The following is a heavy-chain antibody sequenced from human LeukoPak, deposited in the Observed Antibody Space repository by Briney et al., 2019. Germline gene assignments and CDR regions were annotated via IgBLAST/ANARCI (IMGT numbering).Heavy chain of an antibody. D-gene: IGHD3-22*01. J-gene: IGHJ4*02. CDR2: IYYSGST. Sequence: PSETLSLTCTVSGGSISSSSYYWGWIRQPPGKGLEWIGSIYYSGSTYYNPSLKSRVTISVDTSKNQFSLKLSSVTAADTAVYYCPRHAGSGIVVVSGLFDYWGQGTLVTVSS. CDR3: PRHAGSGIVVVSGLFDY. V-gene: IGHV4-39*01. CDR1: GGSISSSSYY.